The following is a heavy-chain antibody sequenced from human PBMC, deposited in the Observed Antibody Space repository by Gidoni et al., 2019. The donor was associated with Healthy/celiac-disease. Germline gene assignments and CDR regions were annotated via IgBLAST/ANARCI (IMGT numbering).Heavy chain of an antibody. D-gene: IGHD1-26*01. V-gene: IGHV3-33*01. CDR2: IWYDGSNK. Sequence: QVQLVESGGGVVQPGRALRLSCAASGFTFSSYGMHWVRQAPGKGLEWVAVIWYDGSNKYYADSVKVRFPISRDNSKNTLYLQMNSLRAEDTAVYYCAREVGLDYWGQGPLVTVSS. J-gene: IGHJ4*02. CDR3: AREVGLDY. CDR1: GFTFSSYG.